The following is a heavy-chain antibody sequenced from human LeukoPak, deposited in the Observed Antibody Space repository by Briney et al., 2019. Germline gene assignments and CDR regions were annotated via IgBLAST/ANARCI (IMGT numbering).Heavy chain of an antibody. D-gene: IGHD2-2*01. CDR3: ARGRYCSSTSCFAWLWFDS. Sequence: ASVKVSCKASGYTFTSYDINWVRQATGQGLEWMGWMNPNSGNTGYAQKFQGRVTITRNTSISTAYMELSSLRSEDTAVYYCARGRYCSSTSCFAWLWFDSWGQGTLVTVSS. J-gene: IGHJ5*01. CDR1: GYTFTSYD. V-gene: IGHV1-8*03. CDR2: MNPNSGNT.